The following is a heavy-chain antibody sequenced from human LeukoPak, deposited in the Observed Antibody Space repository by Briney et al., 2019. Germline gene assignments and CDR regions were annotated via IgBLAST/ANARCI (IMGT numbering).Heavy chain of an antibody. CDR2: IDTSGST. CDR3: ARGQWQIDY. CDR1: GVSISHYY. Sequence: SETLSLTCTVSGVSISHYYWTWIRQPARGGLEWIGRIDTSGSTNYSPSLESRVTMSSDTSNNQFSLNLMSVAAADTAVYYCARGQWQIDYWGQGVLVTVSP. V-gene: IGHV4-4*07. J-gene: IGHJ4*02. D-gene: IGHD6-19*01.